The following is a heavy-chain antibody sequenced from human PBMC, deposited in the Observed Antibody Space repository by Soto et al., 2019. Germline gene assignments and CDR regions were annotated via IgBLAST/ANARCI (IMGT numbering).Heavy chain of an antibody. J-gene: IGHJ6*02. D-gene: IGHD3-10*01. Sequence: QVQLEQSAPEVKKPGASVKVSCKASGYTFTTYGISWVRQAPGQGLEWLGWINTHNGNTNYAQNLQGRVIMTADTSTSTAYMELRSLRSDDTAIYYCTREGSAPYYYYGMDARGQGTTVTVSS. V-gene: IGHV1-18*01. CDR3: TREGSAPYYYYGMDA. CDR1: GYTFTTYG. CDR2: INTHNGNT.